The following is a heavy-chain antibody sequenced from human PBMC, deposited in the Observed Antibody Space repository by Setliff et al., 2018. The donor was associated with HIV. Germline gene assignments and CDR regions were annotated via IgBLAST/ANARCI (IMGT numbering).Heavy chain of an antibody. Sequence: GGSLRLSCEASGFTFSDYDFHWVRQAAGKGLERVSAIGTGGDTYYVDSVKGRFTISRENARNSLYLQMNSLRVGDTAVYYCAREIRTVYTGGHYFYGIDVWGQGTAVTVSS. D-gene: IGHD3-16*01. CDR1: GFTFSDYD. J-gene: IGHJ6*02. CDR3: AREIRTVYTGGHYFYGIDV. V-gene: IGHV3-13*01. CDR2: IGTGGDT.